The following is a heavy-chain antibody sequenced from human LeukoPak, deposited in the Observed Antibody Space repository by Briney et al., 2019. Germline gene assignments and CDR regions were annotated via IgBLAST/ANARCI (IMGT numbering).Heavy chain of an antibody. CDR3: AKDGWRIVVVPAALSIDY. Sequence: GGSLRLSCAASGFTFDDYAMHWVRQAPGKGLEWVSGISWNSGSIGYADSVKGRFTISRDNAKNSLYLQMNSLRAEDTAVYYCAKDGWRIVVVPAALSIDYWGQGTLVTVSS. CDR2: ISWNSGSI. J-gene: IGHJ4*02. CDR1: GFTFDDYA. D-gene: IGHD2-2*01. V-gene: IGHV3-9*01.